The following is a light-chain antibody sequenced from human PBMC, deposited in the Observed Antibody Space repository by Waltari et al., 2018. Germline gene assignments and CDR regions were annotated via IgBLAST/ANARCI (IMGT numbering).Light chain of an antibody. Sequence: EIVLTQSPGTLSLSPGERAIVSCRASQSVGRTLAWYQQKTGQAPRLLIYGASNRATGIPDRFIGSGSGTEFRLTISGLEPEDSAVYYCQHYLRLPVAFGQGTKVEIK. CDR1: QSVGRT. CDR3: QHYLRLPVA. V-gene: IGKV3-20*01. CDR2: GAS. J-gene: IGKJ1*01.